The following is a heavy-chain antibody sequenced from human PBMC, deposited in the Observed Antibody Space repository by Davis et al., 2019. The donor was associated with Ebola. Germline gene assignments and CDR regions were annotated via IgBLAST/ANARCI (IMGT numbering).Heavy chain of an antibody. CDR1: GYTFTSYG. CDR3: ARDLLNYYDSSGSWFDP. V-gene: IGHV1-18*01. Sequence: ASVKVSCKASGYTFTSYGISWVRQAPGQGLEWMGWISVYNGNTKYAQKLQGRVTMTTDTSTSTAYMELRSLRSDDTAVYYCARDLLNYYDSSGSWFDPWGQGTLVTVSS. CDR2: ISVYNGNT. J-gene: IGHJ5*02. D-gene: IGHD3-22*01.